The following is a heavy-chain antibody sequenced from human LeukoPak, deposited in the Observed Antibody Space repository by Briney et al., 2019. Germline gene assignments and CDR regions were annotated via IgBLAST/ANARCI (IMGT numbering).Heavy chain of an antibody. D-gene: IGHD4-17*01. V-gene: IGHV4-34*01. J-gene: IGHJ4*02. Sequence: SETLSLTCAVYGGSFSGYYWSWIRQPPGKGLEWIGEINHSGSTNYNPSLKSRVTISVDTSKNQFSLKLSSVTAADTAVYYCASSTVTTPFEYWGQGTLVTVSS. CDR1: GGSFSGYY. CDR2: INHSGST. CDR3: ASSTVTTPFEY.